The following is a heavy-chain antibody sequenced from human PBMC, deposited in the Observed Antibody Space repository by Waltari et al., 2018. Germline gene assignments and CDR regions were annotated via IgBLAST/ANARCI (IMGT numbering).Heavy chain of an antibody. V-gene: IGHV4-39*07. CDR1: GASISSPHFF. CDR3: ATTVPAGGSSFDY. CDR2: IYYTENR. Sequence: HLQLQVSGPGLVKPSETLSLTCTVSGASISSPHFFWGWIRQSPGKWLEWIGTIYYTENRYYNPSLKSRLSISQDASKTQLSLKLNSATAADTAVYYCATTVPAGGSSFDYWTQGTLVTVSS. D-gene: IGHD3-10*01. J-gene: IGHJ4*02.